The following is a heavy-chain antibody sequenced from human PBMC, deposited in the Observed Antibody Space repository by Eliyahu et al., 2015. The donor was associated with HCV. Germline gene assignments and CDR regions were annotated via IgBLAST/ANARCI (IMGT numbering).Heavy chain of an antibody. CDR3: ARDHDYYDSSGYCAY. D-gene: IGHD3-22*01. V-gene: IGHV1-46*01. CDR1: GYTFTSYY. J-gene: IGHJ4*02. Sequence: QVQLVQSGAEVKKPGASVKVSCKASGYTFTSYYMHWVRQAPGQGLEWMAIINPSGGSTNYAQKFQGRVTMTRDTSTSTVYMELSSLRSEDTAVYYCARDHDYYDSSGYCAYWGQGTLVTVSA. CDR2: INPSGGST.